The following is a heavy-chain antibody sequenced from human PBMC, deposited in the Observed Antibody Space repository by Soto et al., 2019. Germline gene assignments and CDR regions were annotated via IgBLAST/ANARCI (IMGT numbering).Heavy chain of an antibody. V-gene: IGHV4-4*07. Sequence: PSETKSLTCTVSGGSISDYYWRLIRRYADKRLEWIGRVSSTGSTFYNPSLQNRVTLSVDTSKNQFSLNLTSVTAADTAIYYCARGVPAAGTDWFDPWGQGTLVTVSS. CDR1: GGSISDYY. CDR2: VSSTGST. D-gene: IGHD6-13*01. CDR3: ARGVPAAGTDWFDP. J-gene: IGHJ5*02.